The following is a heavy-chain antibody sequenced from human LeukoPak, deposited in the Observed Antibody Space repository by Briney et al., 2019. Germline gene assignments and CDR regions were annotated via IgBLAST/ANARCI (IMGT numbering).Heavy chain of an antibody. CDR3: ARHGQAHCSSTSCYAGGWFDP. D-gene: IGHD2-2*01. Sequence: SETLSLTCTVSGGSISSYYWSWIRQPPGKGLEWIGYIYYSGSTNYNPSLKSRVTISVDMSKNQFSLKLSSVTAADTAVYYCARHGQAHCSSTSCYAGGWFDPWGQGTLVTVSS. CDR1: GGSISSYY. CDR2: IYYSGST. J-gene: IGHJ5*02. V-gene: IGHV4-59*08.